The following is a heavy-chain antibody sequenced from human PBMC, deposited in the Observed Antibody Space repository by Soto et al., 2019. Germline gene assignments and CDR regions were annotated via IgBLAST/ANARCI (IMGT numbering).Heavy chain of an antibody. CDR3: ARELACSGGSCYGPGPFDY. Sequence: GGSLRLSCAASGFTFSSYSMNWVRQAPGKGLEWVSSISSSSSYIYYADSVKGRFTISRDNAKNSLYLQMNSLRAEDTAVYYCARELACSGGSCYGPGPFDYWGQGTLVTVSS. CDR1: GFTFSSYS. CDR2: ISSSSSYI. D-gene: IGHD2-15*01. J-gene: IGHJ4*02. V-gene: IGHV3-21*01.